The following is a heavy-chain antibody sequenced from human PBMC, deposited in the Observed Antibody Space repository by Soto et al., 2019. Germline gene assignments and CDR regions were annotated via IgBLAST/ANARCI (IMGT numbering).Heavy chain of an antibody. V-gene: IGHV4-39*01. D-gene: IGHD6-13*01. CDR1: GGSISSSSYY. CDR3: ARLFGEMEQQLVPYYYYYMDV. Sequence: PSETLSLTCTVSGGSISSSSYYWGWIRQPPGKGLEWIGSIYYSGSTYYNPSLKSRVTISVDTSKNQFSLKLSSVTAADTAVYYCARLFGEMEQQLVPYYYYYMDVWGKGTTVTVSS. J-gene: IGHJ6*03. CDR2: IYYSGST.